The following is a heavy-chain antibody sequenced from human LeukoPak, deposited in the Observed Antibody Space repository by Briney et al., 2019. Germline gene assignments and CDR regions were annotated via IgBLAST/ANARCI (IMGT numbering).Heavy chain of an antibody. CDR1: GGSFSGYY. CDR2: INHSGST. D-gene: IGHD3-22*01. Sequence: SETLSLTCAVYGGSFSGYYWSWIRQPPGKGLEWIGEINHSGSTNYNPSLKSRVTISVDTSKNQFSLKLSSVTAADTAVYYCARGGYYYDSSGYIDYWGQGTLVTVS. V-gene: IGHV4-34*01. J-gene: IGHJ4*02. CDR3: ARGGYYYDSSGYIDY.